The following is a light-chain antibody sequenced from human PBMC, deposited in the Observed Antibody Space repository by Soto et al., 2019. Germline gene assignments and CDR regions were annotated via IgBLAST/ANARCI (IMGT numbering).Light chain of an antibody. CDR2: VAY. V-gene: IGKV3-20*01. CDR1: QSVTGNF. CDR3: QQYGRSPLMYP. J-gene: IGKJ2*01. Sequence: EIVLTQSPGTLSLSPGERATLSCRASQSVTGNFLAWYQQKPGQAPRLLLYVAYTRAARVPERFSGSGSGTDLTLTIPRLEPEDFAVYYCQQYGRSPLMYPFGQGTKLRVK.